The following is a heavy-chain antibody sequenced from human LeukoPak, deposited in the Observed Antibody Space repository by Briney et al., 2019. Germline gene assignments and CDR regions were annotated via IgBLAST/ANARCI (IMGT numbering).Heavy chain of an antibody. CDR2: IYYSGST. CDR3: ARALPPSYYGMDV. D-gene: IGHD1-14*01. Sequence: SETLSLTCTVSGGSISSGGHYWNWIRQHPGEGLEWIGYIYYSGSTYYNPSLKSRVTISVDTSKNQFSLKLSSVTAADTAVYYCARALPPSYYGMDVWGQGTLVTVSS. CDR1: GGSISSGGHY. V-gene: IGHV4-31*03. J-gene: IGHJ6*02.